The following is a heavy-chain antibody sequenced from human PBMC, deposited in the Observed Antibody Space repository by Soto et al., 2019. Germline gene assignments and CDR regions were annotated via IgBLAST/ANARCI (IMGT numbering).Heavy chain of an antibody. CDR2: IYYSENT. V-gene: IGHV4-39*01. J-gene: IGHJ4*02. CDR1: GGSITSSSYY. D-gene: IGHD1-20*01. CDR3: ARHVGSITFIDY. Sequence: SETLSLTCTVSGGSITSSSYYWGWIRQAPGEGLEWIGSIYYSENTYYNPSLKSRVTISVDTSNNQFSLNLNSVTAADTSVYYCARHVGSITFIDYWGQGTLVTVSS.